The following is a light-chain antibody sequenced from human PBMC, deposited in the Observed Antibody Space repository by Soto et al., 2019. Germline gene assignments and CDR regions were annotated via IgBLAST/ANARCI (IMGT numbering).Light chain of an antibody. CDR1: QSVSSN. CDR3: QQYNNWPQT. V-gene: IGKV3D-15*01. CDR2: GAS. Sequence: EIVLTQSHATLSLSPGERATLSCRASQSVSSNLAWYQQKPGQAPRLLIYGASTRATGIPARFSGSGSGTEFTLTISSLQSEDFAVYYCQQYNNWPQTFGQGTKVDIK. J-gene: IGKJ1*01.